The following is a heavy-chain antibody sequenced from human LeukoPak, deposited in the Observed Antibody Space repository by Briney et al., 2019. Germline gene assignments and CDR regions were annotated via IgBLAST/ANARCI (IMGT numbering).Heavy chain of an antibody. CDR3: ARILGAYYYDSSGYYPYYFDY. J-gene: IGHJ4*02. CDR2: IFSYDEK. V-gene: IGHV2-26*01. Sequence: SGPVLVKPTETLTLTFTVSGFSLSNARMGVSWIRQPPGKALEWLAHIFSYDEKSYSTSLKSRLTISKDTSKSQVVLTMTNMDPVDTATYYCARILGAYYYDSSGYYPYYFDYWGQGTLVTVSS. D-gene: IGHD3-22*01. CDR1: GFSLSNARMG.